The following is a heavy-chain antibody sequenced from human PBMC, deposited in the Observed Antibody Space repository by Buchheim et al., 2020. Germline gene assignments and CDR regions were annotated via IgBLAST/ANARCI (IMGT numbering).Heavy chain of an antibody. V-gene: IGHV3-48*02. CDR1: GFTFSSYG. Sequence: EVQLVESGGALVQPGGSLRLSCAASGFTFSSYGMNWVRQTPGKGLEWISYISSRSHTIYYADSVKGRFTISRDNAKNSLYLPMNSLRDEDTAVYYCSRADPTDYYDGSGYSGLYYFDCWGQGTL. J-gene: IGHJ4*02. D-gene: IGHD3-22*01. CDR2: ISSRSHTI. CDR3: SRADPTDYYDGSGYSGLYYFDC.